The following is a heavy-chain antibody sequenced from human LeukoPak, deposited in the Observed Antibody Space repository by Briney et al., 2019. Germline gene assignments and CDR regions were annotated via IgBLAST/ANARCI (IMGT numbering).Heavy chain of an antibody. V-gene: IGHV1-69*05. D-gene: IGHD5-24*01. Sequence: SVKVSCKASGGTFSGYAISWVRQAPGQGLEWMGGIIPIFGTANYAQKFQGRVTITTDESTSTAYMELSSLRSEDTAVYYCARFVERGRNWFDPWGQGTLVTVSS. J-gene: IGHJ5*02. CDR2: IIPIFGTA. CDR1: GGTFSGYA. CDR3: ARFVERGRNWFDP.